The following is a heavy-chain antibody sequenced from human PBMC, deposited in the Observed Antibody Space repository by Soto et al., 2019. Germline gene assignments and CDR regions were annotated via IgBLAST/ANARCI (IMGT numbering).Heavy chain of an antibody. J-gene: IGHJ6*02. Sequence: EVQLVESGGGLVLPGGSLRLSCAASGFTFSRYWMHWVRQAPGKGLVWVSRISSYGSDTHYADSVKGRFTISRDNAKNTLYLQMNRLRAEDTAVYYCASNYAYAEGYYWYGIDVWGQGNTVTVSS. CDR3: ASNYAYAEGYYWYGIDV. V-gene: IGHV3-74*01. D-gene: IGHD3-16*01. CDR1: GFTFSRYW. CDR2: ISSYGSDT.